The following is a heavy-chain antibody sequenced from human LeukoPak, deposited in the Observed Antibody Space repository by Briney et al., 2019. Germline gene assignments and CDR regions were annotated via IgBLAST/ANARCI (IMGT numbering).Heavy chain of an antibody. D-gene: IGHD1-1*01. Sequence: KPSETLSLTCTVSGGSISSGDYYWSWIRRPPGKGLEWIGYIYYSGSTYYNPSLKSRVTISVDTSKNQFSLKLSSVTAADTAVYYCARDPRLQGYGAFDIWGQGTMVTVSS. CDR1: GGSISSGDYY. J-gene: IGHJ3*02. V-gene: IGHV4-30-4*01. CDR3: ARDPRLQGYGAFDI. CDR2: IYYSGST.